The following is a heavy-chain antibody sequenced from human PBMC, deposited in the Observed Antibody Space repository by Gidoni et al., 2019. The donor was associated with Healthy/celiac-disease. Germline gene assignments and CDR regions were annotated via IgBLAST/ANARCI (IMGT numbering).Heavy chain of an antibody. CDR2: IKSKTDGGTT. Sequence: EVQLVESGGGSVKPGGSLRRACAAAGITFSNAWMNWVRLAPGKGLEWVGRIKSKTDGGTTDYAAPVNGRFTISRDDSKNTLYLQMNSLRTEDTAVYYCTSQASLWFGAVLYNWFDPWGQGTLVTVSS. J-gene: IGHJ5*02. CDR3: TSQASLWFGAVLYNWFDP. V-gene: IGHV3-15*07. D-gene: IGHD3-10*01. CDR1: GITFSNAW.